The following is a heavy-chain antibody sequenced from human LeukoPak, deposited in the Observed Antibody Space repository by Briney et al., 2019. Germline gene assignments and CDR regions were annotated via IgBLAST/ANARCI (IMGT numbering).Heavy chain of an antibody. J-gene: IGHJ4*02. Sequence: GGSLRLSCAASGFNVSSNYMSWVRQAPGKGLEWVSVNRGGTTYYAESVKGRFTISIDNSKDTHYLQMNSLRGEDTAVYFCVSEATYCGGDCYGYWGQGTLVTVSS. D-gene: IGHD2-21*02. V-gene: IGHV3-53*01. CDR3: VSEATYCGGDCYGY. CDR1: GFNVSSNY. CDR2: NRGGTT.